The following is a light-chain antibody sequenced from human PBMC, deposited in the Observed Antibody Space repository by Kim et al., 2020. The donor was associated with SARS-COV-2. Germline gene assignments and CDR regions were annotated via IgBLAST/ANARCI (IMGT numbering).Light chain of an antibody. CDR1: SSDVGGLNY. Sequence: QSALTQPASVSGSPGQSITISCTGTSSDVGGLNYVSWYQQHPGKAPKLLIYDVNTRPSGVSSRFSGSKSGNTASLTISGLQAEDEADYHCSSYTTSISYVFGTGTKVTVL. CDR3: SSYTTSISYV. J-gene: IGLJ1*01. CDR2: DVN. V-gene: IGLV2-14*01.